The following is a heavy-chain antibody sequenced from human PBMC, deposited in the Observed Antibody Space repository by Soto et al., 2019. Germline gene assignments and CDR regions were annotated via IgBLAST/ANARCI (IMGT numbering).Heavy chain of an antibody. CDR2: IYYSGST. J-gene: IGHJ3*02. Sequence: SETLSLTCTVSGGSISSYYWSWIRQPPGKGLEWIGYIYYSGSTNYNPSLKSRVTISVDTSKNQFSLKLSSVTAADTAVYYCARVGHPQATVVTPDDAFDIWGQGTMVTV. CDR3: ARVGHPQATVVTPDDAFDI. D-gene: IGHD4-17*01. V-gene: IGHV4-59*01. CDR1: GGSISSYY.